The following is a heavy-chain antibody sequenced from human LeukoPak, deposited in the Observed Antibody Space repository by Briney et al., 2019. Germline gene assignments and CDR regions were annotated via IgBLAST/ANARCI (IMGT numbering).Heavy chain of an antibody. Sequence: ASVKVSCKASGGTFSSYSISWVRQAPGQGLEWMGGIIPIFDTANYAQKFQGRVTITTEESTNTAYMELSSLRSDDTAVYYCTRAALPAAIRSLTSNWYDPRGQGTLVTVSS. CDR3: TRAALPAAIRSLTSNWYDP. J-gene: IGHJ5*02. CDR2: IIPIFDTA. D-gene: IGHD2-2*02. V-gene: IGHV1-69*05. CDR1: GGTFSSYS.